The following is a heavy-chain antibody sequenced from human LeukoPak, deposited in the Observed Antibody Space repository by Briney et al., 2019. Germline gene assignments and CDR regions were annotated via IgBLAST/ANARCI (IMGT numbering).Heavy chain of an antibody. V-gene: IGHV4-38-2*01. CDR1: GYSISSGYY. CDR3: ARGGYGDYYFTFDY. D-gene: IGHD4-17*01. CDR2: VYHSGRT. J-gene: IGHJ4*02. Sequence: SETLSLTCAVSGYSISSGYYWGWIRQPPGKGLEWIGSVYHSGRTYYNPSLKSRVTISLDTSKNQFSLKLSSVTAADTAVYYCARGGYGDYYFTFDYWGQGTLVTVSS.